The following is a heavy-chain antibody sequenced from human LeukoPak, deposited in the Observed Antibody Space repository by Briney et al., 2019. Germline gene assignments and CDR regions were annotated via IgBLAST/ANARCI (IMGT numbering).Heavy chain of an antibody. CDR2: IKQDGNEK. Sequence: GGSLRLSRAASGFTFSRYWMSWVRQAPGKGPEWVANIKQDGNEKYYVESVRGRFTISRDNGRTSLYMQMNSLRAEDTAVYYCVTYCSSVSCSLATFDIWGQGTMVTVFS. V-gene: IGHV3-7*01. CDR3: VTYCSSVSCSLATFDI. J-gene: IGHJ3*02. CDR1: GFTFSRYW. D-gene: IGHD2-2*01.